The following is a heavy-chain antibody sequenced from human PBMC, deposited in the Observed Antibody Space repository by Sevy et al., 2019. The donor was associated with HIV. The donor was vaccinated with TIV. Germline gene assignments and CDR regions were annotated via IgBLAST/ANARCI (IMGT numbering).Heavy chain of an antibody. Sequence: GGSLRLSCAASGFTFSTYSMNWVRQAPGKGLEWVSYISSSSSTIYYADSVKGRFTISRDNAKNSRYLQMNSLRDEDTAVYYCARGEDFDYWGQGILVTVSS. CDR3: ARGEDFDY. CDR2: ISSSSSTI. CDR1: GFTFSTYS. V-gene: IGHV3-48*02. J-gene: IGHJ4*02.